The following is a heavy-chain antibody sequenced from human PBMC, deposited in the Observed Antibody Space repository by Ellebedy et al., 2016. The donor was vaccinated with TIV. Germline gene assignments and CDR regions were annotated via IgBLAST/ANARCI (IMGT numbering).Heavy chain of an antibody. D-gene: IGHD4-11*01. J-gene: IGHJ4*02. V-gene: IGHV1-2*02. CDR2: INPDNGVT. CDR1: GYSFTGYY. CDR3: VRDLTNPVTGDY. Sequence: AASVKVSCKTSGYSFTGYYIHWVRQAPGQGPEWVGWINPDNGVTVYEQKLQGRVTITGDTSISTVYMELSSLRSDDTATYYCVRDLTNPVTGDYWGQGTLVFVSS.